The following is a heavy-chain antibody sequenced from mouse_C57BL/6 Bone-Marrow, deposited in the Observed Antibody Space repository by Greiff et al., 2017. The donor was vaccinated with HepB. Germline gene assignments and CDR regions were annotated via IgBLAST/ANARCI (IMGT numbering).Heavy chain of an antibody. Sequence: EVKLVESGGGLVQPGGSLSLSCAASGFTFTDYYMSWVRQPPGKALEWLGFIRNKANGYTTEYSASVKGRFTISRDNSQSILYLQMNALRAEDSATYYCARYIPYPYYFDYWGQGTTLTVSS. CDR1: GFTFTDYY. CDR3: ARYIPYPYYFDY. CDR2: IRNKANGYTT. J-gene: IGHJ2*01. D-gene: IGHD2-10*01. V-gene: IGHV7-3*01.